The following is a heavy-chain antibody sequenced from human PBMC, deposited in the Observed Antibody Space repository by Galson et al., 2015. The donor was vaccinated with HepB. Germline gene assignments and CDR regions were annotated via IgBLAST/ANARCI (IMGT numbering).Heavy chain of an antibody. Sequence: SVKVSCKASGYTFTSYDINWVRQATGQGLEWMGWMNPNSGNTGYAQKFQGRVTMTRNTSISTAYMELSSLRSEDTAVYYCARGKSIAARRGYCSGGSCYLYALDYWGQGTLVTVSS. D-gene: IGHD2-15*01. CDR2: MNPNSGNT. V-gene: IGHV1-8*01. CDR1: GYTFTSYD. J-gene: IGHJ4*02. CDR3: ARGKSIAARRGYCSGGSCYLYALDY.